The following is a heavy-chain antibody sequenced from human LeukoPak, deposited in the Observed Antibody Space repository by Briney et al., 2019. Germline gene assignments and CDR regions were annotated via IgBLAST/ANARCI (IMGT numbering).Heavy chain of an antibody. V-gene: IGHV4-61*02. J-gene: IGHJ4*02. D-gene: IGHD5-18*01. Sequence: SETLSLTCTVSGGSISSGSYYWSWIRQPAGKGLEWIGRIDTSGSTNYNPSLKSRVTISVDTSKNQFSLKLSSVTAADTAVYYCAREGGYSYGDAPLHFDYWGQGTLVTVSS. CDR3: AREGGYSYGDAPLHFDY. CDR1: GGSISSGSYY. CDR2: IDTSGST.